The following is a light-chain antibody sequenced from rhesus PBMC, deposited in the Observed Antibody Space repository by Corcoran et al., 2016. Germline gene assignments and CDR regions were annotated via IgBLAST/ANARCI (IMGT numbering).Light chain of an antibody. CDR1: QTISSY. Sequence: DIQMTQSPSSLSASVGDRVTITCRDSQTISSYLAWYQQKPGKVPKLLIYAASSLESGVPSRFSGSGSGTDFTLTISSLQPEDFATYYCQQHNSHPWTFGQGTKVEIK. V-gene: IGKV1-44*01. CDR2: AAS. CDR3: QQHNSHPWT. J-gene: IGKJ1*01.